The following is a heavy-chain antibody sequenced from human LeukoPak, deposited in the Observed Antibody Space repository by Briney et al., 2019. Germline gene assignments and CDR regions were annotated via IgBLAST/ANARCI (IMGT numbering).Heavy chain of an antibody. V-gene: IGHV4-4*07. CDR2: IYTSGST. D-gene: IGHD5-18*01. CDR1: GGSISSYY. Sequence: ASETLSLTCTASGGSISSYYWSWIRQPAGKGLEWIGRIYTSGSTNYNPSLKSRVTMSVDTSKNQFSLQLTSVTAADTAVYYCARYTYGNYYFDYWGQGTLVTVSS. J-gene: IGHJ4*02. CDR3: ARYTYGNYYFDY.